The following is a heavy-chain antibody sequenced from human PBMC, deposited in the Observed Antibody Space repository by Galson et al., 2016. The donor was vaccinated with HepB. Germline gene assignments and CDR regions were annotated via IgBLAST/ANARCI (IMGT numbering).Heavy chain of an antibody. CDR1: GFTFSSYG. Sequence: SLRLSCAASGFTFSSYGMHWVRQAPGKGLEWVAVIWYDGSNKYYADSVKGRFTISRDNSKNTLYLQMNSLRAEDTAVYYCARDPGLYSASYYTILDCWGQGTLVTVSS. D-gene: IGHD1-26*01. V-gene: IGHV3-33*01. CDR2: IWYDGSNK. CDR3: ARDPGLYSASYYTILDC. J-gene: IGHJ4*02.